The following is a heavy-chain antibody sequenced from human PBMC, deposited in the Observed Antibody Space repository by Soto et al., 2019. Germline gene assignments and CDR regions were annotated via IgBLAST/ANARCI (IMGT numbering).Heavy chain of an antibody. D-gene: IGHD3-16*01. Sequence: GGSLRLSCAASGFTFSSYWMHWVRQAPGKGLVWVSRINSDGSSTSYADSVKGRFTISRDNAKNTLYLQMNSLRAEDTAVYYCARGVGSRGGLYWGQGTLVTVSS. CDR2: INSDGSST. CDR3: ARGVGSRGGLY. CDR1: GFTFSSYW. J-gene: IGHJ4*02. V-gene: IGHV3-74*01.